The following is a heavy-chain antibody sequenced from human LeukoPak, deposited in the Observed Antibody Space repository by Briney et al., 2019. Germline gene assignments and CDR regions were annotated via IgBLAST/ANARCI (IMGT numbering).Heavy chain of an antibody. D-gene: IGHD2-2*01. Sequence: SVKVSCKASGGTFSSYAINWVRQAPGQGLEWMGGIIPIFGTANYAQKFQGRVTITADESTSTAYMELSSLRSEDTAVYYCAREGGDCSSTSCPQGYFDYWGQGTLVTVSS. CDR3: AREGGDCSSTSCPQGYFDY. V-gene: IGHV1-69*13. J-gene: IGHJ4*02. CDR1: GGTFSSYA. CDR2: IIPIFGTA.